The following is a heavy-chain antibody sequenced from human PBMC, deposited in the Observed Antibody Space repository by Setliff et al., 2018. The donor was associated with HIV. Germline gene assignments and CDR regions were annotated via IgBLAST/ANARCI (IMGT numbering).Heavy chain of an antibody. CDR2: IYYSGST. V-gene: IGHV4-39*07. Sequence: PSETLSLTCTVSGETIRNGFYYWHWMRQPQGKGLEWIGSIYYSGSTHYKSSLKSRVTISVDTSKNQFSLRLSSVTAADTAVYYCARGGGPDTNFDSWGRGTLVTVSS. CDR1: GETIRNGFYY. CDR3: ARGGGPDTNFDS. J-gene: IGHJ4*02.